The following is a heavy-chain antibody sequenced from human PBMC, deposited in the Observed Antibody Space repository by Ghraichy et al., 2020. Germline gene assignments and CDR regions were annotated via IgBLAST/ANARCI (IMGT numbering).Heavy chain of an antibody. J-gene: IGHJ3*02. Sequence: GGSLRLSCAASGFTFSSYAMSWVRQAPGKGLEWVSAISGSGGSTYYADSVKGRFTISRDNSKNTLYLQMNSLRAEDTAVYYCAKVGYGGNSDWTHDAFDIWGQGTMVTVSS. D-gene: IGHD4-23*01. V-gene: IGHV3-23*01. CDR3: AKVGYGGNSDWTHDAFDI. CDR1: GFTFSSYA. CDR2: ISGSGGST.